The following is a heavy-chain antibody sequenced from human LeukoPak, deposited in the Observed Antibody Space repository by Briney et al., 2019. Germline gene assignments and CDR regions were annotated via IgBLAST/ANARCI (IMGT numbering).Heavy chain of an antibody. CDR2: INPNSGGT. Sequence: GASVKVSCKASGYSFTMYYMHWVRQAPGQGLEWMGWINPNSGGTNYAQKFQGRVTLTRDTSINTVYMEVNRLTSDDTVVYYCARGEWLVLGDHWGQGTPVTVSS. CDR1: GYSFTMYY. V-gene: IGHV1-2*02. CDR3: ARGEWLVLGDH. J-gene: IGHJ4*02. D-gene: IGHD3-3*01.